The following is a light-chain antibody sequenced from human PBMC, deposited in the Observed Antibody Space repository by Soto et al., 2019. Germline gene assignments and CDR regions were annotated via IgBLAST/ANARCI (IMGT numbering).Light chain of an antibody. CDR2: AAS. J-gene: IGKJ3*01. V-gene: IGKV1-27*01. CDR3: QKYSSVPV. Sequence: DIQMTQSPPSLSASVGDRVTITCRASQDISNSVAWYQQKPGKAPKLLIYAASTLQSGIPSRFSGSGSGTDVTLTINSLQPEDVAPYSGQKYSSVPVFGSGTKVETK. CDR1: QDISNS.